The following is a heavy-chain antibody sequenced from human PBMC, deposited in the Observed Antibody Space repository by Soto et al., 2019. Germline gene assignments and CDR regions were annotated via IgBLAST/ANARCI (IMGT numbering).Heavy chain of an antibody. D-gene: IGHD3-22*01. Sequence: QVQLVESGGGVVQPGRSLRLSCAASGFTFSSYGMHWVRQAPGKGLEWVAVISYDGSNKYYADSVKGRFTISRDNSKNTPYLQMNSLRAEDTAVYYCAKGLGGYDYWGQGTLVTVSS. CDR1: GFTFSSYG. V-gene: IGHV3-30*18. J-gene: IGHJ4*02. CDR2: ISYDGSNK. CDR3: AKGLGGYDY.